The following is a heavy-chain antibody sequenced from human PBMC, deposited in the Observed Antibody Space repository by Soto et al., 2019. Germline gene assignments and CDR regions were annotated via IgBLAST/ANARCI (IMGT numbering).Heavy chain of an antibody. Sequence: GASVKVSCKASGGTFSSYAISWVRQAPGQGPEWMGGIIPIFGTANYAQKFQGRVTITADESTSTAYMELSSLRSEDTAVYYCARDPGGYSYDINHNWFDPCGQGTLVTVSS. J-gene: IGHJ5*02. CDR3: ARDPGGYSYDINHNWFDP. V-gene: IGHV1-69*13. CDR2: IIPIFGTA. D-gene: IGHD5-18*01. CDR1: GGTFSSYA.